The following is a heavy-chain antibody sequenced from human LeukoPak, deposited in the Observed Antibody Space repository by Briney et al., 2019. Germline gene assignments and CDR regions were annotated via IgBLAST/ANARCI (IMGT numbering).Heavy chain of an antibody. CDR2: IIPIFGTT. V-gene: IGHV1-69*05. D-gene: IGHD4-23*01. J-gene: IGHJ4*02. CDR1: GGTFSSYA. CDR3: ARSGAGNSEGGIDY. Sequence: ASVKVSCKASGGTFSSYAISWVRQAPGQGLEWMGGIIPIFGTTKYVQKFQGRVTITTDKSTGTAYMELGGLTSDDTAVYYCARSGAGNSEGGIDYWGQGTLVIVSS.